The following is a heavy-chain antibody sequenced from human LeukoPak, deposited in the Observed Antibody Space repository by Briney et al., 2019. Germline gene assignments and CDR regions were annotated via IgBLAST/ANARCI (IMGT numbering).Heavy chain of an antibody. CDR2: IFSGGST. V-gene: IGHV3-53*05. CDR1: GITVNSNY. CDR3: VRGYSFGPYGMDV. Sequence: GGSLRLSCTASGITVNSNYMNWVRQAPGKGLEWVSVIFSGGSTYYADSVKGRFTISRDNSKNTLYLQMSSLRAEDTAVYFCVRGYSFGPYGMDVWGQGTTVTVSS. D-gene: IGHD2-15*01. J-gene: IGHJ6*02.